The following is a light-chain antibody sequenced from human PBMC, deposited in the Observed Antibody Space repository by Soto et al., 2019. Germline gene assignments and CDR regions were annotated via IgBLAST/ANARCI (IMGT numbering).Light chain of an antibody. V-gene: IGKV1-17*01. CDR1: QGIRND. Sequence: DIQMTQSPSSLSASVGDRVTITCRASQGIRNDLGWYQQKPGKAPKRLIFASSILQSAVPSRFSGSGYGKEFTLTISTLHPEDFATYYCLQDNSYPLTFGGGTKVEIK. J-gene: IGKJ4*01. CDR2: ASS. CDR3: LQDNSYPLT.